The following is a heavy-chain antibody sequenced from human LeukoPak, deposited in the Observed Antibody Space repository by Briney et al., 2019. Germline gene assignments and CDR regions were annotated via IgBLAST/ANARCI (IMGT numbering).Heavy chain of an antibody. CDR3: AGPRYCSSTSCYTRDYYYGMDV. V-gene: IGHV1-46*01. Sequence: ASVKVSCKASVGTFSSYAISWVRQAPGQGREWMGVINPSGGSTSYAQKFQGRVTMTRDTSTSTVYMELSSLRSEDTAVYYCAGPRYCSSTSCYTRDYYYGMDVWGQGTTVTVSS. J-gene: IGHJ6*02. CDR2: INPSGGST. D-gene: IGHD2-2*02. CDR1: VGTFSSYA.